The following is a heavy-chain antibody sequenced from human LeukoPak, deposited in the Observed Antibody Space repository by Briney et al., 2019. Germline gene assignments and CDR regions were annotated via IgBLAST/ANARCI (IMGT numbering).Heavy chain of an antibody. V-gene: IGHV1-18*01. CDR2: ISAYNGNT. D-gene: IGHD3-3*01. CDR3: ARGEEVSYYDFWSGYGNFDY. Sequence: ASVKVSCKASGSTFTSYGISWVRQAPGQGLEWMGWISAYNGNTNYAQKLQGRVTMTTDTSTSTAYMELRSLRSDDTAVYYCARGEEVSYYDFWSGYGNFDYWGQGTLVTVSS. J-gene: IGHJ4*02. CDR1: GSTFTSYG.